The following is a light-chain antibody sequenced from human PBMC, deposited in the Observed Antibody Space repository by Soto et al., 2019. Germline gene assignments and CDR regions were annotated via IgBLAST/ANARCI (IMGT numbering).Light chain of an antibody. CDR1: SSDVGRYNY. Sequence: QSALTQPPSASGSLGQSVTIPCTGTSSDVGRYNYVSWYQQHPGKVPKLVIYEVSKRPSGVPDRFSGSKSGNTASLTVSGLQAEDEADYYCNSYAGGDWVFGVGTKLTVL. J-gene: IGLJ3*02. CDR2: EVS. CDR3: NSYAGGDWV. V-gene: IGLV2-8*01.